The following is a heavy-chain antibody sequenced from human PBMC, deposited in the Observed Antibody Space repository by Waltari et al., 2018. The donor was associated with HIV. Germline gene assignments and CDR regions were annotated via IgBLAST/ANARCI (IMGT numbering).Heavy chain of an antibody. D-gene: IGHD2-15*01. CDR1: GFNFNIYS. J-gene: IGHJ4*02. CDR3: ARGASGGKYRPAYFDH. V-gene: IGHV3-21*02. Sequence: EVQLVESGGGLVQPGGSLRLPCAASGFNFNIYSMNWVRQTPGKGLEWVSFISSGTEDVYYADSVKGRFAIARDSARNSMFLQMSSRRVEDTALYFCARGASGGKYRPAYFDHWGQGTQVTVSS. CDR2: ISSGTEDV.